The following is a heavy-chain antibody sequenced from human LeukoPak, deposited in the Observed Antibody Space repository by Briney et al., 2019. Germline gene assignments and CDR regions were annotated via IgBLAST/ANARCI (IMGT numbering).Heavy chain of an antibody. Sequence: PGGSLRLSCAASGFTFSSYAMSWVRQAPGKGLEGVSAISGSGGSTYYADSVKGRFPISRDNSKNTLYLQMNSLRAEDTAVYYCAKVPGFQGRGVPIDYWGQGTLVTVSS. D-gene: IGHD3-10*01. CDR3: AKVPGFQGRGVPIDY. CDR2: ISGSGGST. J-gene: IGHJ4*02. CDR1: GFTFSSYA. V-gene: IGHV3-23*01.